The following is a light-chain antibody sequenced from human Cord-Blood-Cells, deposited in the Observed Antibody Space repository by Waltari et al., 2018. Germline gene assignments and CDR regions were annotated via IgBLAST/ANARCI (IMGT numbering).Light chain of an antibody. Sequence: IQMTQSPSSLSASVQDRVTITCRASQSISSYLNWYQQKPVKAPKLLIYAASSLQSGVPSRFSGSGSGTDFTLTISSLQPEDFATYYCQQSYSTPRSFGQGTKVEIK. V-gene: IGKV1-39*01. CDR2: AAS. CDR1: QSISSY. CDR3: QQSYSTPRS. J-gene: IGKJ1*01.